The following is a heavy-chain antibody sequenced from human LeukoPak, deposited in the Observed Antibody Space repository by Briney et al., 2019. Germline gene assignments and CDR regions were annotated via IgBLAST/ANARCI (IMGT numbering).Heavy chain of an antibody. J-gene: IGHJ4*02. CDR1: GGSISSGGYY. CDR3: ARLSPTTVTADY. D-gene: IGHD4-17*01. V-gene: IGHV4-31*03. Sequence: SETLSLTCTVSGGSISSGGYYWSWIRQHPGKGLEWIGYIYYSGSTYYNPSLKSRVTISVDTSKNQFSLKLSSVTAADTAVYYCARLSPTTVTADYWGQGTLVTVSS. CDR2: IYYSGST.